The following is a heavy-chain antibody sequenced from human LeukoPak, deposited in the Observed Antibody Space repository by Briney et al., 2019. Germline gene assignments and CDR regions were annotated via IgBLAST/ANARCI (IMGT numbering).Heavy chain of an antibody. D-gene: IGHD6-13*01. CDR2: ISSGGYTT. Sequence: GGSLRLSCAASGFTFSDYYFSWIRQAPGKGLEWISYISSGGYTTHYADSVRGRFLISRDNAQNSLYLQTNSLRPEDSGVYYCVRVMGAAGYGFDIWGQGAMVTVSS. V-gene: IGHV3-11*04. CDR3: VRVMGAAGYGFDI. CDR1: GFTFSDYY. J-gene: IGHJ3*02.